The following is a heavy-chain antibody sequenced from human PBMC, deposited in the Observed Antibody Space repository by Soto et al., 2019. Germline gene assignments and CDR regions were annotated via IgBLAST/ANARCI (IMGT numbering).Heavy chain of an antibody. J-gene: IGHJ5*02. D-gene: IGHD1-1*01. CDR1: GGSISRYY. V-gene: IGHV4-59*01. Sequence: PSETLSLTCTVSGGSISRYYWSWIRQPPGKGLEWIGYIYYSGSTNYNPSLKSRVTISVDTSKNQFSLKLSSVTAADTAVYYCARKHNRYWFDPWGQGTLVTVSS. CDR2: IYYSGST. CDR3: ARKHNRYWFDP.